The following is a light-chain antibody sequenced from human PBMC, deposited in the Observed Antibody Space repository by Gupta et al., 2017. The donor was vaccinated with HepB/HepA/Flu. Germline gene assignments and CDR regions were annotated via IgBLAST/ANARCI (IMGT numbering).Light chain of an antibody. J-gene: IGKJ1*01. V-gene: IGKV4-1*01. Sequence: DIVMTQSPDSLAVSLGERANINCKSSQSVLYSSNNKNYLAWYQQKPGQPPKLLIYWASTRESGVPDRFSGSGSGTDFTLTISSLQAEDVAVYYCQQYYSTLVTFGQGTKVEIK. CDR3: QQYYSTLVT. CDR2: WAS. CDR1: QSVLYSSNNKNY.